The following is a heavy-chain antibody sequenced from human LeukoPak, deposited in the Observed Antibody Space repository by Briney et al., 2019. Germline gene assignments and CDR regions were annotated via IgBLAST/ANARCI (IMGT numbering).Heavy chain of an antibody. J-gene: IGHJ4*02. CDR3: AKTTTGYSTGRYPAWPIDY. V-gene: IGHV3-23*01. D-gene: IGHD2-8*02. CDR1: GLTFGSYA. Sequence: GGSLSLSCAASGLTFGSYAMYWVRQAPGKGLEWVSGIFGSGGSAHYADSVKGRFTISRDNSKSTVYLQMDSLRAEDTATYYCAKTTTGYSTGRYPAWPIDYWGQGTLVTVSS. CDR2: IFGSGGSA.